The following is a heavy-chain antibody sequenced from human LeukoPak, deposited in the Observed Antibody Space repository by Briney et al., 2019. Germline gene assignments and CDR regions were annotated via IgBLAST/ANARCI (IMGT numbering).Heavy chain of an antibody. CDR2: INHSGST. V-gene: IGHV4-34*01. CDR1: GGSFSGYY. D-gene: IGHD3-22*01. J-gene: IGHJ4*02. CDR3: ARGNAYYYDSSGYLHFDY. Sequence: PSETLSLTCAVYGGSFSGYYWSWIRQPPGKGLEWIGEINHSGSTNYNPPLKSRVTISVDTSKNQFSLKLSSVTAADTAVYYCARGNAYYYDSSGYLHFDYWGQGTLVTVSS.